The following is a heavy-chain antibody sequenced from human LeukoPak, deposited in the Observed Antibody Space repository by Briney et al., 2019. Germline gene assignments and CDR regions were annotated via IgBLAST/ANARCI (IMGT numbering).Heavy chain of an antibody. CDR3: AKDAQRGFDYSNSLEH. CDR1: GFTFSHVG. D-gene: IGHD4-11*01. CDR2: IWSDGTNQ. Sequence: PGRSLTLSCEAAGFTFSHVGMRCVRQAPRKWLEWVAFIWSDGTNQYYADYVKGRLTISRDNFKNKVSLQMKRLRAEDTAVYYCAKDAQRGFDYSNSLEHWGQGSLVTVSS. J-gene: IGHJ4*02. V-gene: IGHV3-33*03.